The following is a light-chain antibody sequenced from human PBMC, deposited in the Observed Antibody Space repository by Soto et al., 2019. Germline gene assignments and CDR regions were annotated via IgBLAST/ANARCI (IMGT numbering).Light chain of an antibody. Sequence: QSALTQPASLSGSPGQSITISCTGTSSDVGGYNYVSWYQQHPGKAPKLMIYDVTNRPSGVSSRFSGSKSGNTASLTISELQAEDEADYFCSSYTTTSVVFGGGTKLTVL. J-gene: IGLJ3*02. CDR1: SSDVGGYNY. CDR3: SSYTTTSVV. CDR2: DVT. V-gene: IGLV2-14*03.